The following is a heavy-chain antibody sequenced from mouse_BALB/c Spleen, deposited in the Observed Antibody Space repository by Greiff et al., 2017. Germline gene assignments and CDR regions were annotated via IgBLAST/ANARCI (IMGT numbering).Heavy chain of an antibody. CDR2: ISDGGSYT. Sequence: EVKLVESGGGLVKPGGSLKLSCAASGFTFSDYYMYWVRQTPEKRLEWVATISDGGSYTYYPDSVKGRFTISRDNAKNNLYLQMSSLKSEDTAMYYCARDRVYYGSYAMDYWGQGTSVTVSS. CDR1: GFTFSDYY. CDR3: ARDRVYYGSYAMDY. V-gene: IGHV5-4*02. J-gene: IGHJ4*01. D-gene: IGHD1-1*01.